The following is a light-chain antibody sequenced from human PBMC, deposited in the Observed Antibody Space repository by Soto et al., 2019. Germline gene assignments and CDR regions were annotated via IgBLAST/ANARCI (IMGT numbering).Light chain of an antibody. Sequence: IQMTQCACTLSTSVGARVNITCRASETISTWLAWYQQKPGKVPKLLMFDASRLGSGVPSRFSGSGSGTEFTLTISSLQPDDFATYYCQQYSSYGYTFGQGTRLEIK. CDR3: QQYSSYGYT. J-gene: IGKJ5*01. V-gene: IGKV1-5*01. CDR2: DAS. CDR1: ETISTW.